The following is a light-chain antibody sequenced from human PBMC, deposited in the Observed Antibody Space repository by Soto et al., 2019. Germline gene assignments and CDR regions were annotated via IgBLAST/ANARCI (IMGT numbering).Light chain of an antibody. V-gene: IGLV2-8*01. J-gene: IGLJ2*01. Sequence: QSVLTQPPSASGSPGQSVTISCTGTSSDVGGYNYVSWYQQHPGKAPKLMIYEVTKRPSGIPDRFSGSKSGNTASLTVSGLQAEVEADYYCSLYEGSYNVVLFGGGAKLTVL. CDR3: SLYEGSYNVVL. CDR2: EVT. CDR1: SSDVGGYNY.